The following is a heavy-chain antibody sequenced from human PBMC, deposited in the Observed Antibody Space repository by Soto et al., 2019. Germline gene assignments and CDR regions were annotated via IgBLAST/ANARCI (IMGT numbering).Heavy chain of an antibody. J-gene: IGHJ5*02. CDR2: IYPGDSDT. D-gene: IGHD3-10*01. V-gene: IGHV5-51*01. Sequence: GESLKISCKGSGYSFTSYWIGWVRQMPGKGLEWMGIIYPGDSDTRYSPSFKGQVTITADKSISTAYLQWSSLQAPDTAIYYCARLGPWFDDWDNWFDPWGQGTLVTVSS. CDR3: ARLGPWFDDWDNWFDP. CDR1: GYSFTSYW.